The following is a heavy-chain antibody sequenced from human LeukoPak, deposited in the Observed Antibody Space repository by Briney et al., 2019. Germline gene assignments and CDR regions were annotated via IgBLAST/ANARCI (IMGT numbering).Heavy chain of an antibody. D-gene: IGHD2-15*01. Sequence: SGGSLRLSCAASGFTFSSYSMNWVRQAPGKGLEWVSSISSSSSYIYYADSVKGRFTISRDNAKNSLYLQMNSLRAEDTAVYYCARLDIVVVVAALDYWGQGTLVSLSS. J-gene: IGHJ4*02. CDR3: ARLDIVVVVAALDY. CDR2: ISSSSSYI. V-gene: IGHV3-21*01. CDR1: GFTFSSYS.